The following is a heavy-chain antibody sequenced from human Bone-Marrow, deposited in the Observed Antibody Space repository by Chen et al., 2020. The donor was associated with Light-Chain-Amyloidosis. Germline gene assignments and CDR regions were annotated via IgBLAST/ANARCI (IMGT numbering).Heavy chain of an antibody. CDR2: INRSGST. Sequence: QVQLQQWGAGLLKPSETLSLTCAAHGGSISGYYWNWLRQSPGKGLEWIGEINRSGSTNYNPSLKSRVTMSVDTSKNQFSLKVNSVTAADTAVYYCARGGLDHWGQGTLVTVSS. V-gene: IGHV4-34*01. J-gene: IGHJ4*02. CDR3: ARGGLDH. CDR1: GGSISGYY.